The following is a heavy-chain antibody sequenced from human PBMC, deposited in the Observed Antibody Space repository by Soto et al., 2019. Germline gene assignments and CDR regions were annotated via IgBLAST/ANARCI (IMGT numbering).Heavy chain of an antibody. J-gene: IGHJ4*02. Sequence: SETLSLTCTVSGGSIDNYEYYWTWIRQPPGKGLEWVGYIYYSGRTNYNPSLNSRLTISLDTSKNQFSLRLTSVSAADTAVYYCARDRSNSPDYFDFWGQGTPVTVSS. CDR3: ARDRSNSPDYFDF. CDR1: GGSIDNYEYY. CDR2: IYYSGRT. V-gene: IGHV4-30-4*01. D-gene: IGHD6-6*01.